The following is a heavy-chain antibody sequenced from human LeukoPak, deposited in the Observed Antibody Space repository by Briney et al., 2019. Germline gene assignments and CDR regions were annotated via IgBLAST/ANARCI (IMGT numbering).Heavy chain of an antibody. V-gene: IGHV3-30*04. J-gene: IGHJ3*02. CDR1: GFTFSSYA. D-gene: IGHD3-10*01. CDR3: ASGYGSGSYGAFDI. CDR2: MSYDGSNK. Sequence: GRSLRLSCAASGFTFSSYAMHWVRQAPGKGLEWVAVMSYDGSNKYYADSVKGRFTISRDNCKNTLYLQMNSLSAEDTAVYYCASGYGSGSYGAFDIWGQGTMVTVSS.